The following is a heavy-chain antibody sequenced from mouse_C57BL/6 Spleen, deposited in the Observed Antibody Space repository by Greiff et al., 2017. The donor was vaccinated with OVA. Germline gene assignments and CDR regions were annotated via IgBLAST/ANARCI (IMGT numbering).Heavy chain of an antibody. J-gene: IGHJ3*01. CDR2: ISSGSSTI. V-gene: IGHV5-17*01. CDR3: ARTHYYGSSHFAY. Sequence: DVMLVESGGGLVKPGGSLKLSCAASGFTFSDYGMHWVRQAPEKGLEWVAYISSGSSTIYYADTVKGRFTISRYNAKNTLFLQMTSLRSEDTAMYYCARTHYYGSSHFAYWGQGTLVTVSA. CDR1: GFTFSDYG. D-gene: IGHD1-1*01.